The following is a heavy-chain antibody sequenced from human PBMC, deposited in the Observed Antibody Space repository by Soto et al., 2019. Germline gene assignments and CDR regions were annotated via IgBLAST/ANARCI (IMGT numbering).Heavy chain of an antibody. Sequence: SETLSLTCAVYGESFSGYYWSWIRQPPGKGLEWIGEFNHSGSTNYNPSLKSRVTISVDTSKNECSLKLSSVTAADTAVYYCARGGWGCTNGVCSPRYCYYYYGMDVWGQGTTVTVSS. J-gene: IGHJ6*02. D-gene: IGHD2-8*01. V-gene: IGHV4-34*01. CDR1: GESFSGYY. CDR3: ARGGWGCTNGVCSPRYCYYYYGMDV. CDR2: FNHSGST.